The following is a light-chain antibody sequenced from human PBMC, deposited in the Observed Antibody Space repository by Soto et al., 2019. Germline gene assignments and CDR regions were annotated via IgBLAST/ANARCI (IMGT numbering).Light chain of an antibody. CDR1: SSNIGSNY. Sequence: QSVLTQPPSASGTPGQRVTISCSGSSSNIGSNYVYWYQQLPGTAPKLLISRNNQRPSGVPDRFSGSKSGTSASLAISGLRSEDYADYYCAAWDDSLSGRNWVFGGGTKLTVL. CDR3: AAWDDSLSGRNWV. V-gene: IGLV1-47*01. J-gene: IGLJ3*02. CDR2: RNN.